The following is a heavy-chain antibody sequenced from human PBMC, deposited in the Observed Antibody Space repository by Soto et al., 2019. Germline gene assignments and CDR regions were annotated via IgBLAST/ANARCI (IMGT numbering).Heavy chain of an antibody. V-gene: IGHV4-59*08. CDR3: ARHARYSSSIDYYYYYMDV. Sequence: SETLSLTCTVSGGSISSYYWSWIRQPPGQGLEWIGYIYYSGSTNYNPSLKSRVTISVDTSKNQFSLKLSSVTAADTAVYYCARHARYSSSIDYYYYYMDVWGKGTTVTVSS. J-gene: IGHJ6*03. CDR2: IYYSGST. CDR1: GGSISSYY. D-gene: IGHD6-6*01.